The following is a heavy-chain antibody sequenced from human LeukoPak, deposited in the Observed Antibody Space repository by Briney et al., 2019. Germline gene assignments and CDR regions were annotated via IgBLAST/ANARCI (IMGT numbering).Heavy chain of an antibody. J-gene: IGHJ6*02. D-gene: IGHD6-19*01. Sequence: PGRSLRLSCAASGFTFSSYGMHWVRQAPGKGLEWVSGISWNSGSIGYADSVKGRFTISRDNAKNSLYLQMNGLRAEDTALYYCAKGAGSYYYYGMDVWGQGTTVTVSS. CDR2: ISWNSGSI. V-gene: IGHV3-9*01. CDR3: AKGAGSYYYYGMDV. CDR1: GFTFSSYG.